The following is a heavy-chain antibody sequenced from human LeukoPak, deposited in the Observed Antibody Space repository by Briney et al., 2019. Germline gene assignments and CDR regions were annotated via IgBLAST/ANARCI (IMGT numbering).Heavy chain of an antibody. CDR1: GFTFSSYA. CDR2: ISGSGGST. CDR3: AASVGATYYFGY. V-gene: IGHV3-23*01. Sequence: GGSLRLSCAASGFTFSSYAMSWVRQAPGKGLEWVSAISGSGGSTYYADSVKGRFTISRDNSKNTLYLQMNSLRAEDTAVYYCAASVGATYYFGYWGQGTLVTVSS. D-gene: IGHD1-26*01. J-gene: IGHJ4*02.